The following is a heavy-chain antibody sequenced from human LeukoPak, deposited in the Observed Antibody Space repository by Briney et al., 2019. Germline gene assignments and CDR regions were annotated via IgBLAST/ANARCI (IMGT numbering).Heavy chain of an antibody. Sequence: SETLSLTCAVYGGSFSGYYWSWIRQPPGKGLEWIGEINHSGSTNYNPSLKSRVTISVDTSKNQFSLKLSSVTAADTAVYYCARGDYYGSGSYHYYFDYWGQGTLVTVSS. D-gene: IGHD3-10*01. V-gene: IGHV4-34*01. CDR1: GGSFSGYY. CDR3: ARGDYYGSGSYHYYFDY. CDR2: INHSGST. J-gene: IGHJ4*02.